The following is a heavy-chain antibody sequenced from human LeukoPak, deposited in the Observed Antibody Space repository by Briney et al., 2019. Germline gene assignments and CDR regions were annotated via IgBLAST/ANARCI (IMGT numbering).Heavy chain of an antibody. Sequence: ASVKVSCNASGSTFTGYYMHWVRQAPGQGLEWMGWINPNSGGTNYAQKFQGRVTMTRDTSISTAYMELSRLRSDDTAVYYCARALRCSSTSCSGYWFDPWGQGTLVTVSS. CDR3: ARALRCSSTSCSGYWFDP. D-gene: IGHD2-2*01. CDR1: GSTFTGYY. V-gene: IGHV1-2*02. CDR2: INPNSGGT. J-gene: IGHJ5*02.